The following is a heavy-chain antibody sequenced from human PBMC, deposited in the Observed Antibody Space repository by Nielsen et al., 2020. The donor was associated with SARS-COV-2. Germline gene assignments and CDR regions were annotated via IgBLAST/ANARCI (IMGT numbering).Heavy chain of an antibody. V-gene: IGHV4-30-4*01. J-gene: IGHJ3*02. CDR2: IYYSGST. CDR1: GGYFSIYY. CDR3: ARAEAAAGTSDAFDI. D-gene: IGHD6-13*01. Sequence: SETLSLTCAVSGGYFSIYYWSWIRQPPGKGLEWIGYIYYSGSTYYNPSLKSQVTISVDTSKNQFSLKLSSVTAADTAVYYCARAEAAAGTSDAFDIWGQGTMVTVSS.